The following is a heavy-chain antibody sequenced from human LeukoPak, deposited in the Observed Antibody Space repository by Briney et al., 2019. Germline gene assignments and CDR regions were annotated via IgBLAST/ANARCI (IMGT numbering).Heavy chain of an antibody. CDR3: AREKSGTTDYYMDV. D-gene: IGHD1-14*01. CDR2: VYYSGST. V-gene: IGHV4-30-4*08. CDR1: GGSISSGDYY. Sequence: SETLSLTCTVSGGSISSGDYYWSWICQPPGKGLEWIGNVYYSGSTYYNPSLKSRVTISVDTSKNQFSLKLSSVTAADTAVYYCAREKSGTTDYYMDVWGKGTTVTVSS. J-gene: IGHJ6*03.